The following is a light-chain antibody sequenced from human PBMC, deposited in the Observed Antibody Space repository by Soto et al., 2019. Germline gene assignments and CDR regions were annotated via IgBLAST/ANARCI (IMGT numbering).Light chain of an antibody. J-gene: IGKJ3*01. V-gene: IGKV3-20*01. CDR2: GAY. CDR1: QSVAANY. CDR3: HQHGTAPLT. Sequence: EVVLTQSPGTLSFSPGERATLASRARQSVAANYLASYQQKRCQAPRLLIFGAYSRATGIPDRFSGSGSGTALTLTISLLEPEDFSVDDCHQHGTAPLTFGPGTKVDIK.